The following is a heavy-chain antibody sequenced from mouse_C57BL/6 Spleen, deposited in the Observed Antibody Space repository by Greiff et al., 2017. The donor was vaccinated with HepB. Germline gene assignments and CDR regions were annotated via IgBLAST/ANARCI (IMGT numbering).Heavy chain of an antibody. V-gene: IGHV1-55*01. CDR3: ARYPYYYGSSYWYFDV. D-gene: IGHD1-1*01. CDR2: IYPGSGST. Sequence: QVQLQQPGAELVKPGASVKMSCKASGYTFTSYWITWVKQRPGQGLEWIGDIYPGSGSTNYNEKFKSKATLTVDTSSSTAYIQRSSLTSEDSAVYYCARYPYYYGSSYWYFDVWGTGTTVTVSS. CDR1: GYTFTSYW. J-gene: IGHJ1*03.